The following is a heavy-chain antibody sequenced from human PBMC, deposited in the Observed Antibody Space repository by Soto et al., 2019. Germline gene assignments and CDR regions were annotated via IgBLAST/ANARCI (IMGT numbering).Heavy chain of an antibody. J-gene: IGHJ1*01. CDR1: GVTFNNYW. CDR2: ISGDGRST. CDR3: AVGGYFGAGIYYLTEH. V-gene: IGHV3-74*01. Sequence: EVQLVESGGGLVQPGGSLRLSCTASGVTFNNYWLHWVRQAPGKGLVWVSRISGDGRSTTYEDPVKGRFTVSRDNAKNTVDLQMNSLRAEDTAVYHCAVGGYFGAGIYYLTEHWGQGTLVTVSS. D-gene: IGHD3-10*01.